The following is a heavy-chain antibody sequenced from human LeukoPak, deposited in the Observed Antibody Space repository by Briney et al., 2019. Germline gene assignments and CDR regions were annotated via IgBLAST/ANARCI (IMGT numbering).Heavy chain of an antibody. J-gene: IGHJ6*03. Sequence: PSETLSLTCTVSGGSISSYYWSWIRQPPGKGLEWIGYIYYSGSTNYNPSLKSRVTISVDTSKNQFSLKLSSVTAADTAVYYCARARAMVRGVIMWDYYYYMDVWGKGTTVTISS. V-gene: IGHV4-59*01. D-gene: IGHD3-10*01. CDR1: GGSISSYY. CDR3: ARARAMVRGVIMWDYYYYMDV. CDR2: IYYSGST.